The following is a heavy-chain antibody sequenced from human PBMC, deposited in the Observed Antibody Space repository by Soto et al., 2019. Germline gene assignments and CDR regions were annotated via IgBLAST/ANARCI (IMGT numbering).Heavy chain of an antibody. Sequence: PGGSLRLSCVASGFSFRSYSMNWVRQAPGKGPEWVAYVSGSGNTQYYADSVKGRFTISRDNAKQLLYLQLNSLRDEDTAVYYCARDPKSGNQKLYFDYWGQGALVTVPQ. J-gene: IGHJ4*02. CDR2: VSGSGNTQ. D-gene: IGHD1-26*01. V-gene: IGHV3-48*02. CDR1: GFSFRSYS. CDR3: ARDPKSGNQKLYFDY.